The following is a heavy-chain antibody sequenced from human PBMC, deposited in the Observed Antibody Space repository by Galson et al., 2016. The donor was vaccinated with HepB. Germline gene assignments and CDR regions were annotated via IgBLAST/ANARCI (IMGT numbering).Heavy chain of an antibody. Sequence: SVKVSCKASGYTFTSRSMHWVRQAPGQRLEWMGWFNVGDGNTKYSQKFQGRVTITRDTSASTAYMDLSSLKSEDTAVYYCARGGGGMDVWGQGTTVTVSS. D-gene: IGHD2-15*01. CDR2: FNVGDGNT. J-gene: IGHJ6*02. CDR1: GYTFTSRS. V-gene: IGHV1-3*01. CDR3: ARGGGGMDV.